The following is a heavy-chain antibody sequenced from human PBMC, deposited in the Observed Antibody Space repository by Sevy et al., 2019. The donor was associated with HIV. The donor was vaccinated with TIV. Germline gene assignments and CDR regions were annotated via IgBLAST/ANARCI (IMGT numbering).Heavy chain of an antibody. V-gene: IGHV3-23*01. CDR1: DFTFSAYE. CDR2: ISARGDSR. D-gene: IGHD3-3*01. J-gene: IGHJ4*01. Sequence: GGSLRLSCATSDFTFSAYEMSWVRQAPGKGLEWVSTISARGDSRYHAASVIGRFTISRDNYKSTLYSQMNSLRADDTAVYYCARYIERDYDFWSGFYFDSWGHGTLVTVSS. CDR3: ARYIERDYDFWSGFYFDS.